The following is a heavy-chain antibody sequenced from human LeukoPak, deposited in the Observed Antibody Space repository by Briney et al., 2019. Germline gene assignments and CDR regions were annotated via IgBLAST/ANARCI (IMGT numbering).Heavy chain of an antibody. Sequence: PGGSLRLSCAASGFTFSSYAMHWARQAPGKGLEWVAVISYDGSNKYYADSVKGRFTISRDNSKNTLYLQMNSLRAEDTAVYYCARSPGIAAAGTFWGQGTLVTVSS. CDR2: ISYDGSNK. D-gene: IGHD6-13*01. CDR1: GFTFSSYA. CDR3: ARSPGIAAAGTF. V-gene: IGHV3-30*01. J-gene: IGHJ4*02.